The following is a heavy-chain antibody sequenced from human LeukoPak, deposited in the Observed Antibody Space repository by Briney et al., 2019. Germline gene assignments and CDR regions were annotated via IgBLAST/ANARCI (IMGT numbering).Heavy chain of an antibody. CDR3: AKDRVVVPAAMDY. D-gene: IGHD2-2*01. Sequence: GGSLRLSCAASGFTFRSYGMHWVRQAPGKGLEWVAVMWYDGRKKDYADSVKGRFIISRDNSKNTLYLQMNSLRAEDTAVYYCAKDRVVVPAAMDYWGQGPLVTVSS. CDR2: MWYDGRKK. V-gene: IGHV3-33*06. CDR1: GFTFRSYG. J-gene: IGHJ4*02.